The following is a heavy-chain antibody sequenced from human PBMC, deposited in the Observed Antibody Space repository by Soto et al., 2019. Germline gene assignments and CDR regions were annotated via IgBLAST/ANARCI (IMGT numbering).Heavy chain of an antibody. D-gene: IGHD3-3*01. Sequence: SQTLSLTCAISGDSVSSNSAAWNWIRQSPSRGLEWLGRTYYRSKWYNDYAVSVKSRITITPDTSKNQFSLQLNSVTPEATAVYYCARESPYDFWSGWRYGMDVWGQGTTVTVSS. CDR1: GDSVSSNSAA. V-gene: IGHV6-1*01. CDR3: ARESPYDFWSGWRYGMDV. J-gene: IGHJ6*02. CDR2: TYYRSKWYN.